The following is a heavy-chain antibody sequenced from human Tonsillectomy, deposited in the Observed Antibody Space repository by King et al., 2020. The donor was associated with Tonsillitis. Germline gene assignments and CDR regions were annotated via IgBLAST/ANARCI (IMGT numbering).Heavy chain of an antibody. V-gene: IGHV3-30*04. CDR1: GFTFSSYA. Sequence: VQLVESGGGVVQPGRSLRLSCAASGFTFSSYAMHWVRQAPGKGLEWVAAMPYDGGSKYYADSVKGRFTISRDNSNNTLFLQMNSLRVEDTAVYYCAGDPRRSSVVRGPPGDWGQGTLVTVSS. CDR3: AGDPRRSSVVRGPPGD. J-gene: IGHJ4*02. D-gene: IGHD3-10*01. CDR2: MPYDGGSK.